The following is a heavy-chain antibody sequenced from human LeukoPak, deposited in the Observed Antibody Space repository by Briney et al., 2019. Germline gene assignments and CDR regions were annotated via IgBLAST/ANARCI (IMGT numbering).Heavy chain of an antibody. CDR3: AKDRGLTGDLRGFDY. V-gene: IGHV3-30*02. D-gene: IGHD7-27*01. J-gene: IGHJ4*02. Sequence: PGGSLRLSCAASGFTFSSYGMHWVRQAPGKGLGWVAFIRYDGSNKYCADSVKGRFTISRDNSKNTLYLQMNSLRAEDTAVYYCAKDRGLTGDLRGFDYWGQGTLVTVSS. CDR1: GFTFSSYG. CDR2: IRYDGSNK.